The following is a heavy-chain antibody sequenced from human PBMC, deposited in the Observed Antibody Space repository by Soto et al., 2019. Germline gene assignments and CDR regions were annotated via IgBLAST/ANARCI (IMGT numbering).Heavy chain of an antibody. D-gene: IGHD2-2*01. CDR2: ISKSDYT. J-gene: IGHJ4*02. V-gene: IGHV3-21*01. CDR3: AREDSIIIPAVSDF. CDR1: AFPFNNYG. Sequence: EGSLRLSCTVSAFPFNNYGINCFRHAPRKGLDCVSSISKSDYTYYSDSVKGRFTISRDNAKNSVSLQMNTLRVEDTAVYYCAREDSIIIPAVSDFWGQGPRVTVS.